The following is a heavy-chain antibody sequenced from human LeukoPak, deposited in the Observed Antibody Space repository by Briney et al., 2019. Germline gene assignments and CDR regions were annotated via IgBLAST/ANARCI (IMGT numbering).Heavy chain of an antibody. V-gene: IGHV1-2*02. J-gene: IGHJ4*02. Sequence: ASVNVSCKASGYTFTGYYMHWVRQAPGQGLEWMGWINPNSGGTNYAQKFQGRVTMTRDTSISTAYMELSRLRSDDTAVYYCARAIAAAGRRGAPDYWGQGTLVTVSS. CDR2: INPNSGGT. CDR3: ARAIAAAGRRGAPDY. CDR1: GYTFTGYY. D-gene: IGHD6-13*01.